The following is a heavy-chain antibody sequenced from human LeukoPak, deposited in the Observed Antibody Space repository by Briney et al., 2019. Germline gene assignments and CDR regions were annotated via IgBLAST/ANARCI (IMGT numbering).Heavy chain of an antibody. CDR1: GFTFSRYW. V-gene: IGHV3-7*02. Sequence: GGSLRLSCTASGFTFSRYWMTWVRQAPGKGLEWVANIKEDGSEKYYVDSVKGRFTISRDNAKNSLYLQMSSLRVEDTAVYYCAGVRWEVLYYYAMDVWGQGTTVTVSS. CDR3: AGVRWEVLYYYAMDV. CDR2: IKEDGSEK. D-gene: IGHD1-26*01. J-gene: IGHJ6*02.